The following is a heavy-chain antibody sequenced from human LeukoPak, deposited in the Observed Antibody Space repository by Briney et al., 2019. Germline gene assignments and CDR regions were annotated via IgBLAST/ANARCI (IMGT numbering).Heavy chain of an antibody. Sequence: GGSLRLSCAPSGFIFSDYSMNWVRQAPGKGLEWVASISTVSTYTFYADSVKGRFTISRDNVRNSLYLQMSSLGAEDTAVYYCARDGSGFYLYNYMDVWGKGTTVTVSS. D-gene: IGHD6-25*01. CDR1: GFIFSDYS. CDR3: ARDGSGFYLYNYMDV. CDR2: ISTVSTYT. V-gene: IGHV3-21*01. J-gene: IGHJ6*03.